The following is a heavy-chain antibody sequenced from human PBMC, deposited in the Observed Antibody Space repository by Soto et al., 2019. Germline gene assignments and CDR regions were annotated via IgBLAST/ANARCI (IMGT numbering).Heavy chain of an antibody. D-gene: IGHD6-13*01. V-gene: IGHV1-8*01. J-gene: IGHJ4*02. CDR2: MNPNSGNT. Sequence: ASVKVSCKASGYTFTSYDINWVRQATGQGLEWMGWMNPNSGNTGYAQKFQGRVTMTRNTSISTAYMELSSLRSEDTAVYYCARGTRIAAAGRPMEYYFDYWGQGTQVTVSS. CDR1: GYTFTSYD. CDR3: ARGTRIAAAGRPMEYYFDY.